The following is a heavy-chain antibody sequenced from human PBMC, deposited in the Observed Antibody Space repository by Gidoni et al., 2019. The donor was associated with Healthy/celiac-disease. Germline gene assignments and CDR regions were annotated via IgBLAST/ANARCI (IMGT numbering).Heavy chain of an antibody. J-gene: IGHJ4*02. CDR3: ASLNCSSTSCSN. D-gene: IGHD2-2*01. CDR2: ISGSGGST. V-gene: IGHV3-23*01. Sequence: EVQLLASGGGLVQPGGSLRLSCAVSGFTFSSYAMSWVRQAPGKGREWVSAISGSGGSTYDADSVKGRFTISRDNSKNTLYLQMNSLRAEDTAVYYCASLNCSSTSCSNWGQGTLVTVSS. CDR1: GFTFSSYA.